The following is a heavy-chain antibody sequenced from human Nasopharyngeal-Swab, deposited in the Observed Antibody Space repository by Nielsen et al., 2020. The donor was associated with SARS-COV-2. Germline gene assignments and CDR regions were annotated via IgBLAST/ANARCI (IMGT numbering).Heavy chain of an antibody. J-gene: IGHJ5*02. CDR2: INTNTGNP. Sequence: VKVSCKASGYTFTSYGISWVRQAPGQGLEWMGWINTNTGNPTYAQGFTGRFVFSLDTSVSTAYLQISSLKAEDTAVYYCARGYRRVVTATFDPWGQGTLVTVSS. D-gene: IGHD2-21*02. V-gene: IGHV7-4-1*02. CDR3: ARGYRRVVTATFDP. CDR1: GYTFTSYG.